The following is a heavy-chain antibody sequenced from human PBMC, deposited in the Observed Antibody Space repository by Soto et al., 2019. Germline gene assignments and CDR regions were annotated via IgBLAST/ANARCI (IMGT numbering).Heavy chain of an antibody. CDR3: ARSLWFGESYYYYGMDV. CDR2: IIPIFGTA. Sequence: QVPLVQSGAEVKKPGSSVKVSCKASGGTFSSYAISWVRQAPGQGLEWMGGIIPIFGTANYAQKFQGRVTITADESTSTAYMELSSLRSEDTAVYYCARSLWFGESYYYYGMDVWGQGTTVTVSS. V-gene: IGHV1-69*01. J-gene: IGHJ6*02. D-gene: IGHD3-10*01. CDR1: GGTFSSYA.